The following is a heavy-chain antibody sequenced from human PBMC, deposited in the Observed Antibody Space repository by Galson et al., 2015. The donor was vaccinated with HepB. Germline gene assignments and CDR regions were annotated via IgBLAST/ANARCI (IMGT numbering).Heavy chain of an antibody. V-gene: IGHV3-30*02. J-gene: IGHJ4*02. CDR3: AKDNPVLSA. Sequence: SLRLSCAVSGYIFSDSGMHWAHQSPGKGLEWLSFLQHDESRVFYGDSAKGRFTISGDISKNMLFLQMNSITTEDSGVYYCAKDNPVLSAWGQGTLVTVSS. CDR2: LQHDESRV. CDR1: GYIFSDSG.